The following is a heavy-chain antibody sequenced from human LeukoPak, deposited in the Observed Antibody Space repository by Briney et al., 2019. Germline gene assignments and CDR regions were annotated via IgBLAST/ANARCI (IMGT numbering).Heavy chain of an antibody. D-gene: IGHD5-18*01. V-gene: IGHV4-61*01. CDR2: IYYNGDT. J-gene: IGHJ4*02. Sequence: PSETLSLTCTVSGGSVSNSLYYWSWIRQPPGKGLEWIGYIYYNGDTNYNPSLKSRVIISIDTSSNQFSLRLNSMTAADTAVYYCARVLRAASWRSYDHWGQGSLVTVSS. CDR3: ARVLRAASWRSYDH. CDR1: GGSVSNSLYY.